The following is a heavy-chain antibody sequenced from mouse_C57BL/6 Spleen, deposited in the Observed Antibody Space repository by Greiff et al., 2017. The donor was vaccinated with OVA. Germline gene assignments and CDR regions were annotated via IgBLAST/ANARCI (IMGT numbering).Heavy chain of an antibody. CDR2: IYPGSGST. Sequence: QVQLQQPGAELVKPGASVKMSCKASGYTFTSYWITGVKQRPGQGLEWIGDIYPGSGSTNYNEKFKSKATLTVDTSSSTAYMQLSSLTSEDSAVYYCARRGGILRSNLAYWGQGTLVTVSA. V-gene: IGHV1-55*01. CDR1: GYTFTSYW. J-gene: IGHJ3*01. CDR3: ARRGGILRSNLAY. D-gene: IGHD1-1*01.